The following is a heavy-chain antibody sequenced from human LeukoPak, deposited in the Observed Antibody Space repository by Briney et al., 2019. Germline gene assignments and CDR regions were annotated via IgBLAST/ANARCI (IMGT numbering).Heavy chain of an antibody. CDR1: GYTFTGYY. CDR2: INPNSGGT. Sequence: GASVKVSCKASGYTFTGYYMHWVRQAPGQGLEWMGWINPNSGGTNYAQKFQGRVTMTRDTSISTAYMELSRLRSEDTAVYYCARIASLISGLYYYPYNWFDPWGQGTLVTVSS. D-gene: IGHD3-22*01. J-gene: IGHJ5*02. CDR3: ARIASLISGLYYYPYNWFDP. V-gene: IGHV1-2*02.